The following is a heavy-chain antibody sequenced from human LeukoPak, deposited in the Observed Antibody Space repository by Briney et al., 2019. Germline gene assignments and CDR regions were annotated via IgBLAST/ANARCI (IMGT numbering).Heavy chain of an antibody. CDR2: ISYDGSNK. Sequence: GGSLRLSCAASGFTFSSYAMHWVRQAPGKGLEWVAVISYDGSNKYYADSVKGRFTISRDNSKNTLYLQMNSLRAEDTAVYYCARDQLVATLLPYYYYYGMDVWGQGTTVTVSS. D-gene: IGHD5-12*01. V-gene: IGHV3-30-3*01. CDR1: GFTFSSYA. J-gene: IGHJ6*02. CDR3: ARDQLVATLLPYYYYYGMDV.